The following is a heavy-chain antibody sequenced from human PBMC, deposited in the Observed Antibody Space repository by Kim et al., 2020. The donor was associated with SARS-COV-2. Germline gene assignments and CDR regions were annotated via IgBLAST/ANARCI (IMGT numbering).Heavy chain of an antibody. CDR1: GGSISSGGYY. D-gene: IGHD3-22*01. CDR3: ARAPITMIVVVQAFDI. Sequence: SETLSLTCTVSGGSISSGGYYWSWIRQHPGKGLEWIGYIYYSASTYYNPSLKSRVTISLDTSKNQFSLKLSSVTAADTAVYYCARAPITMIVVVQAFDIRGQGTMVTVAS. V-gene: IGHV4-31*03. J-gene: IGHJ3*02. CDR2: IYYSAST.